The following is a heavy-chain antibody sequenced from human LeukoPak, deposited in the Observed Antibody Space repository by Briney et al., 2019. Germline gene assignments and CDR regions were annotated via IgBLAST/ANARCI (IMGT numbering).Heavy chain of an antibody. Sequence: GGSLRLSCSASGFSFRSNAMHWVRQAPGKGLEYVSGVSSNGGSSNYAASFKGRFTISRDNSKNTLYLQMSSLRPEDTAVYYCVSTYHFDSGGYYPFDYWGQGTLVTVSS. V-gene: IGHV3-64D*09. CDR2: VSSNGGSS. J-gene: IGHJ4*02. D-gene: IGHD3-22*01. CDR1: GFSFRSNA. CDR3: VSTYHFDSGGYYPFDY.